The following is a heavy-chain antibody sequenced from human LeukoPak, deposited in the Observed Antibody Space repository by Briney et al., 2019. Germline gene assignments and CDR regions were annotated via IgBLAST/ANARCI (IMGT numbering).Heavy chain of an antibody. J-gene: IGHJ4*02. V-gene: IGHV3-48*01. CDR1: GFTFSSYT. CDR2: ISSSSSTI. CDR3: ASAMDY. Sequence: RGSLRLSCAASGFTFSSYTMSWVRQAPGKGLEWVSYISSSSSTIYYADSVKGRFTISRDNAKNSLYLQMNSLRAEDTAVYYCASAMDYWGQGTLVTVSP.